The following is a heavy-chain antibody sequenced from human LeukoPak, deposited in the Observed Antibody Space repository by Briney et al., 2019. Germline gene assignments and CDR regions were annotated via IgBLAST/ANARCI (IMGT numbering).Heavy chain of an antibody. CDR3: ARDIVYLIDEDYG. CDR2: IYYSGST. V-gene: IGHV4-59*12. D-gene: IGHD4-17*01. CDR1: GGSISRYY. Sequence: PSETLSLTCTVSGGSISRYYWSWLRQPPGKGLEWIGYIYYSGSTNYNPSLKSRVAMSVDTSKNQFSLKLTSVTAADTAVYYCARDIVYLIDEDYGWGQGILVTVSS. J-gene: IGHJ4*02.